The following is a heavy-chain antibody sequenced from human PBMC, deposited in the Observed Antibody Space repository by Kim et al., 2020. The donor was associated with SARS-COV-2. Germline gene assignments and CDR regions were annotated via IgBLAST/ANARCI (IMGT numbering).Heavy chain of an antibody. V-gene: IGHV4-59*01. CDR1: GGSISSYY. CDR3: ATEGFGEDAFDI. CDR2: IYYSGST. Sequence: SETLSLTCTVSGGSISSYYWSWIRQPPGKGLEWIGYIYYSGSTNYNPSLKRRVTISVDTSKNQFSLKLSSVTAADTAVDYCATEGFGEDAFDIWGHGTMV. J-gene: IGHJ3*02. D-gene: IGHD3-10*01.